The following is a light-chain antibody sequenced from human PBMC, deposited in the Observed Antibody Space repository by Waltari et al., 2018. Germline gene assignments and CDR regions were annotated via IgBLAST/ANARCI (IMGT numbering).Light chain of an antibody. Sequence: QSALTQPASVSGSPGQSVTIFCAGTSNDVGGYNSVSWYKEHPGQAPSVIIYDVSARPSGVSDRFSGSKSGNTASLTISGLQAEDEADYYCSSQSSNDVVLFGGGTKLTVL. J-gene: IGLJ2*01. CDR3: SSQSSNDVVL. CDR1: SNDVGGYNS. CDR2: DVS. V-gene: IGLV2-14*01.